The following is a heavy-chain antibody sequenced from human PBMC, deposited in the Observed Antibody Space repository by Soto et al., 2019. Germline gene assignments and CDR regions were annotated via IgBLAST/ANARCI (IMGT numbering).Heavy chain of an antibody. Sequence: PSETLSLTCTVSGGSISSYYWSWIRQPPGKGLEWIGYIYYSGSTNYNPSLKSRVTISVDTSKNQFSLKLSSVTAADTAVYYCARVAFPRPRTGWFDPCGQGTLVTVSS. CDR1: GGSISSYY. CDR3: ARVAFPRPRTGWFDP. V-gene: IGHV4-59*01. J-gene: IGHJ5*02. CDR2: IYYSGST. D-gene: IGHD3-10*01.